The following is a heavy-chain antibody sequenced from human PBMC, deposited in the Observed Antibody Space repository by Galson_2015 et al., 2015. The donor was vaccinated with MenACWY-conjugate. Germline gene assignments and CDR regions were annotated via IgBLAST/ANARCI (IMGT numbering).Heavy chain of an antibody. Sequence: SLRLSCAASGFAFRDFCMHWVRQAPGKGLECVSRICEGGISIMYGDSVRGRFTISRDDAENTLYLKMDSLRADDAAVYFCVRGWSGWRGMDIWGQGTPVTVSS. V-gene: IGHV3-74*03. J-gene: IGHJ6*02. CDR3: VRGWSGWRGMDI. CDR1: GFAFRDFC. CDR2: ICEGGISI. D-gene: IGHD3-3*01.